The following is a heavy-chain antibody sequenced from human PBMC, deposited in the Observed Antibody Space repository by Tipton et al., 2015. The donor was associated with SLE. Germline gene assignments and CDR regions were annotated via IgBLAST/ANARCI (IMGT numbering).Heavy chain of an antibody. V-gene: IGHV3-30*02. CDR2: IRYDGSNK. CDR1: GFTFSSYG. Sequence: SLRLSCAASGFTFSSYGIHWVRQAPGKGLEWVAFIRYDGSNKYYADSVKGRFTISRDNSKNTLYLQMNSLRAEDTAVYYCAKDLSVGYYDFWSGSDAFDIWGQGTMVTVSS. J-gene: IGHJ3*02. D-gene: IGHD3-3*01. CDR3: AKDLSVGYYDFWSGSDAFDI.